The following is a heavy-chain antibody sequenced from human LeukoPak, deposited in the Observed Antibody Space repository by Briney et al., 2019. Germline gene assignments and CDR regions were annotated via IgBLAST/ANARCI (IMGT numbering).Heavy chain of an antibody. CDR3: AKDTSYHGY. J-gene: IGHJ4*02. Sequence: PGGSLRLSCAASGFSFSTNAMSWVRQAPGKGLEWVSGIAGSSDSTYYADSVKGRFTISRDSSKNTLYLQMNSLRAEDTAVYYCAKDTSYHGYWGQGTLVTVSS. V-gene: IGHV3-23*01. D-gene: IGHD3-16*02. CDR1: GFSFSTNA. CDR2: IAGSSDST.